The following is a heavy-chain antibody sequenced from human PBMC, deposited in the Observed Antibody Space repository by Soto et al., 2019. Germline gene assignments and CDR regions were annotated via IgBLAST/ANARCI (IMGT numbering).Heavy chain of an antibody. CDR3: ARTNFYYYDSSGYYGAFDI. CDR1: GYSFTSYW. D-gene: IGHD3-22*01. Sequence: PGESLKISCKGSGYSFTSYWIGWVRQMPGKGLEWMGIIYPGDSDTRYSPSFQGQVTISADKSISTDYLQWSSLKASDTAMYYCARTNFYYYDSSGYYGAFDIWGQGTMVTV. J-gene: IGHJ3*02. CDR2: IYPGDSDT. V-gene: IGHV5-51*01.